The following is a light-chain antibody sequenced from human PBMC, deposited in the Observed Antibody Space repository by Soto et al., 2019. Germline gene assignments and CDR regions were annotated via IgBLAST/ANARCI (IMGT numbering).Light chain of an antibody. J-gene: IGLJ2*01. CDR3: SSYTSINTLDVV. V-gene: IGLV2-14*01. CDR1: SRDIGSYNY. CDR2: EVT. Sequence: QSALTQPASVSGSPGQSIPISCTGTSRDIGSYNYVSWYQQYPGKAPKLMIFEVTNRPSGVSNRFSGSKSGNTASLTISGLQAEDEANYYCSSYTSINTLDVVFGGGTKVT.